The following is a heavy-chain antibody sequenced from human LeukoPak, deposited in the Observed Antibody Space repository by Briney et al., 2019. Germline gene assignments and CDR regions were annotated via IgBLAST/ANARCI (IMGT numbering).Heavy chain of an antibody. CDR2: IGSSSSYI. CDR1: GFTFSSYS. D-gene: IGHD3-3*01. V-gene: IGHV3-21*01. Sequence: PGGSLRLSCAASGFTFSSYSMNWVRQAPGKGLEWVSSIGSSSSYIYYADSVKGRFTISRDNAKNSLYLQMNSLRAEDTAVYYCARDRMITIFGVVTLDAFDIWGQGTMVTVSS. J-gene: IGHJ3*02. CDR3: ARDRMITIFGVVTLDAFDI.